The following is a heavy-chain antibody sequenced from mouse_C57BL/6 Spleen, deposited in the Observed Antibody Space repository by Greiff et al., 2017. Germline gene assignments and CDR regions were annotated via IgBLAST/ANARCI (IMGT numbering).Heavy chain of an antibody. CDR1: GFSLTSYG. D-gene: IGHD2-4*01. V-gene: IGHV2-6*01. J-gene: IGHJ3*01. Sequence: VQRVESGPGLVAPSQSLSITCTVSGFSLTSYGVDWVRQSPGKGLEWLGVIWGVGSTNYNSALKSRLSISKDNSKSQVFLKMNSLQTDDTAMYYCASRDDYDAWFAYWGQGTLVTVSA. CDR2: IWGVGST. CDR3: ASRDDYDAWFAY.